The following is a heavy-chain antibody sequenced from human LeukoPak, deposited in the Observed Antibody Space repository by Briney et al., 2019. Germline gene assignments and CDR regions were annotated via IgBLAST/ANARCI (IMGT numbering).Heavy chain of an antibody. CDR3: ARQSSGWCSDL. CDR1: GFTFSSYS. Sequence: PGGSLRLSCAASGFTFSSYSMNWVRQAPGKGLEWVSSISSSSSYIYYADSVKGRFTISRDNAKNSLYQQMNSLRAEDAAVYYCARQSSGWCSDLWGQGTLVTVSS. CDR2: ISSSSSYI. J-gene: IGHJ4*02. D-gene: IGHD6-19*01. V-gene: IGHV3-21*01.